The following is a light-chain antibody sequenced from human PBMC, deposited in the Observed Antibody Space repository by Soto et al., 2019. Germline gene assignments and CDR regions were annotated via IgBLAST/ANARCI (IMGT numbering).Light chain of an antibody. Sequence: QSVLTQPPSASGSPGLSVTISCTGTSSDVGGYNYVSWYQQHPGKAPKLVIYEVSKRPSGVPDRFSGSKSGNTASLTVSGLQAEDEADYYCSSFVGSNNYVFGTGTKLTVL. CDR3: SSFVGSNNYV. V-gene: IGLV2-8*01. J-gene: IGLJ1*01. CDR1: SSDVGGYNY. CDR2: EVS.